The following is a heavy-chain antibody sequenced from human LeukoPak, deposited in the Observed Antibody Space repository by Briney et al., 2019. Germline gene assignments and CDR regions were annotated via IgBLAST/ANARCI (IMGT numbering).Heavy chain of an antibody. J-gene: IGHJ4*02. Sequence: GGSLRLSCAASGFTFSSYAMSWVRQAPGKGLEWVSAISGSGGSTYYADSVKGRFTISRDNSKNTLYLLMNSLRAEDTAVYYCAKGDGTSRKKEPFDYWGQGTLVTVSS. D-gene: IGHD1/OR15-1a*01. CDR2: ISGSGGST. CDR1: GFTFSSYA. V-gene: IGHV3-23*01. CDR3: AKGDGTSRKKEPFDY.